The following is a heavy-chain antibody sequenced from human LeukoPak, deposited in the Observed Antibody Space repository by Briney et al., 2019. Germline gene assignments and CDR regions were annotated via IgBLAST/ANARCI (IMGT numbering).Heavy chain of an antibody. CDR1: GGSFSGYY. V-gene: IGHV4-34*01. CDR3: ARGRRRSSGCDY. Sequence: SETLSLTCAVYGGSFSGYYWSWIRQPPGKGMEWIGEINHSGSTNYNPSLKSRVTISVDTSKNQFSLKLSSVTAADTAVYYCARGRRRSSGCDYWGQGTLVTVSS. J-gene: IGHJ4*02. D-gene: IGHD6-19*01. CDR2: INHSGST.